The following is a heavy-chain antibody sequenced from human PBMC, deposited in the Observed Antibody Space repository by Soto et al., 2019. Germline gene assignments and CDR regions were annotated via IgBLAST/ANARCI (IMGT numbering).Heavy chain of an antibody. V-gene: IGHV1-69*13. CDR2: IIPIFGTA. CDR1: GGTFSSYA. J-gene: IGHJ5*02. Sequence: GASVKVSCKASGGTFSSYAISWVRQAPGQGLEWMGGIIPIFGTANYAQKFQGRVTITADESTSTAYMELSSLRSEDTAVYYCARGQELDFWSGYSEMYNWFDPWGQGTLVTVSS. CDR3: ARGQELDFWSGYSEMYNWFDP. D-gene: IGHD3-3*01.